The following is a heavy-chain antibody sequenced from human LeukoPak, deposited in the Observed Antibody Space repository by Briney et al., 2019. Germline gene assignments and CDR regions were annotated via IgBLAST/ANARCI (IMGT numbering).Heavy chain of an antibody. D-gene: IGHD2/OR15-2a*01. J-gene: IGHJ4*02. CDR1: GFTFSSYA. V-gene: IGHV3-30*04. Sequence: PGRSLRLSCAASGFTFSSYAMHWVRQAPGKGLEWVAVISYDGSNKYYADSVKGRFTISRDNSKNTLYLQMNSLRAEDTAVYYCARARNSNFRYFDYWGKGTLVTVSS. CDR3: ARARNSNFRYFDY. CDR2: ISYDGSNK.